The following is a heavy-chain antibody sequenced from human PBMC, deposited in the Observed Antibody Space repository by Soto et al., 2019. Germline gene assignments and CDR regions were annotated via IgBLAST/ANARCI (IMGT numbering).Heavy chain of an antibody. Sequence: GGSLRLSCAASGFTFSSYAMSWVRQAPGKGLEWVSAISGSGGSTYYADSVKGRFTISRDNSKNTLYLQMNSLRAEDTAVYYCANSYSGYDSIPNWFDPWGQGTLVTVSS. CDR2: ISGSGGST. CDR3: ANSYSGYDSIPNWFDP. V-gene: IGHV3-23*01. CDR1: GFTFSSYA. J-gene: IGHJ5*02. D-gene: IGHD5-12*01.